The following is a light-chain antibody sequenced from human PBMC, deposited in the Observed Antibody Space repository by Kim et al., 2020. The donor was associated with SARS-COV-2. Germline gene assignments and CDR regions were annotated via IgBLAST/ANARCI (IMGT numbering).Light chain of an antibody. CDR2: GGS. Sequence: VSPGERATFSCRASESVSRNVAWYQQKPGQAPRLLIYGGSTRATGIPAKFSGSGWGTEFTLTISSLQSDDSAVYYCQQYSNWPPYSFGQGTKLEI. CDR1: ESVSRN. J-gene: IGKJ2*03. CDR3: QQYSNWPPYS. V-gene: IGKV3D-15*01.